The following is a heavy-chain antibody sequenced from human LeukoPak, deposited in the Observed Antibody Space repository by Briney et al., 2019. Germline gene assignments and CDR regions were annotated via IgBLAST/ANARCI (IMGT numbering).Heavy chain of an antibody. CDR3: ARDLITIFGVATGGPDY. CDR1: GFTFSSYE. D-gene: IGHD3-3*01. V-gene: IGHV3-48*03. CDR2: ISSSGSTI. J-gene: IGHJ4*02. Sequence: GGSLRLSCAASGFTFSSYEMNWVRQAPGKGLEWVSYISSSGSTIYYADSVKGRFTISRDNAKNSLYLQMNSLRAEDTAVYYCARDLITIFGVATGGPDYWGQGTLVTVSS.